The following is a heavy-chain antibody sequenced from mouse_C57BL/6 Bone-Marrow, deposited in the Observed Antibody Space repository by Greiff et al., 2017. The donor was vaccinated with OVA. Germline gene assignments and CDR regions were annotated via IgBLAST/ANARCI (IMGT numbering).Heavy chain of an antibody. D-gene: IGHD2-5*01. CDR2: ISYDGSN. CDR3: ARNAYYSNYDYYAMDY. Sequence: EVQVVESGPGLVKPSQSLSLTCSVTGYSITSGYYWNWIRQFPGNKLEWMGYISYDGSNNYNPSLKNRISFTRDTSKNQFFLKLNSVTTEDTATYYCARNAYYSNYDYYAMDYWGQGTSVTVSS. V-gene: IGHV3-6*01. J-gene: IGHJ4*01. CDR1: GYSITSGYY.